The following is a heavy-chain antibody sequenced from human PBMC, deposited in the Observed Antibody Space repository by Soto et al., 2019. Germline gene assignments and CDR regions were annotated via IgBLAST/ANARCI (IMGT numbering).Heavy chain of an antibody. Sequence: SEPLSLTCTVSGGSLSSGDYCWSWIRQPPGKGLEWIGYIYYSGSTYYNPSLKSRVTISVDTSKNQFSLKLSPVTAADTAVYYCAREQLAGFDYWGQGTLVTVSS. CDR3: AREQLAGFDY. CDR2: IYYSGST. CDR1: GGSLSSGDYC. J-gene: IGHJ4*02. V-gene: IGHV4-30-4*08. D-gene: IGHD6-6*01.